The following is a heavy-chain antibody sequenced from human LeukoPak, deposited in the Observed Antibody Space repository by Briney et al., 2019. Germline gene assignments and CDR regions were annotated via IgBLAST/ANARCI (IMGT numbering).Heavy chain of an antibody. Sequence: ASVKVSCKASGGTFSSYAISWVRQAPGQGLEWMGGIIPIFGTANYAQKFQGRVTITTDESTSIAYMELSSLRSEDTAVYYCATRYCSSTSCATYYMDVWGKGTTVTVSS. J-gene: IGHJ6*03. CDR3: ATRYCSSTSCATYYMDV. CDR2: IIPIFGTA. D-gene: IGHD2-2*01. CDR1: GGTFSSYA. V-gene: IGHV1-69*05.